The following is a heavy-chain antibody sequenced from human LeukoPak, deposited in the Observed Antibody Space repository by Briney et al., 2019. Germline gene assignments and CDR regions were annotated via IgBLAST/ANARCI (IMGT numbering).Heavy chain of an antibody. V-gene: IGHV4-59*08. J-gene: IGHJ6*02. CDR1: GGSISSYY. Sequence: SETLSLTCTVSGGSISSYYWSWIRQPPGKGLEWVGYIYYSVSTLYIPSLKTLVPISVYTSKNPFSLKLSSVTAADTAVYYCATHYSNNPPYSYGMDVWGQGTTVTVSS. D-gene: IGHD4-11*01. CDR3: ATHYSNNPPYSYGMDV. CDR2: IYYSVST.